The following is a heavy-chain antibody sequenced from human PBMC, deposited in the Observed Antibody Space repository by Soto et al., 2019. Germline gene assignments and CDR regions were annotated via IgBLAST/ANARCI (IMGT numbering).Heavy chain of an antibody. D-gene: IGHD6-6*01. CDR1: GFTFTTYT. Sequence: EVQLVESGGGLVQPGGSLRLSCAASGFTFTTYTMNWARQAPGKGLEWVSFITGRGVGSTYYASSVKGRFAISRDNAKTSRYLQMNSLRAEGTAFYCCARGLIAARPGGACWGQGTLVIVSS. CDR3: ARGLIAARPGGAC. CDR2: ITGRGVGST. V-gene: IGHV3-48*01. J-gene: IGHJ1*01.